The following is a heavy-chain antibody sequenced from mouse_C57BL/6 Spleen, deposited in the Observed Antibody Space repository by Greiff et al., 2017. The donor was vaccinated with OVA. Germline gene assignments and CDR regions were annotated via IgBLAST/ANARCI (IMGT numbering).Heavy chain of an antibody. CDR1: GYSITSGYY. J-gene: IGHJ1*03. CDR2: ISYDGSN. V-gene: IGHV3-6*01. Sequence: DVKLQESGPGLVKPSQSLSLTCSVTGYSITSGYYWNWIRQFPGNKLEWMGYISYDGSNNYNPSLKTRISITRDTSKNQFFLKLNSVTTEDTATDYCARESPYFDVWGTGTTVTVSS. CDR3: ARESPYFDV.